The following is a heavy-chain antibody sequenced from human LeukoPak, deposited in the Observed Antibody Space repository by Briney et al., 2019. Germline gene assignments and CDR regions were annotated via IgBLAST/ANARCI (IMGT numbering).Heavy chain of an antibody. CDR1: GFTVSSNY. V-gene: IGHV3-66*01. J-gene: IGHJ3*02. D-gene: IGHD3-22*01. CDR3: AAYDSSGYYYATDAFDI. CDR2: IYSGGST. Sequence: GGSLRLSCEASGFTVSSNYMSWVRQAPGKGLEWVSVIYSGGSTYYADSVKGRFTISRDNSKNTLHLQMNSLRAEDTAVYYCAAYDSSGYYYATDAFDIWGQGTMVTVS.